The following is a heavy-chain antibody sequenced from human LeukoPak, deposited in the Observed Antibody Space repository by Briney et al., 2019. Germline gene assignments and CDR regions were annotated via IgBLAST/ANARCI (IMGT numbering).Heavy chain of an antibody. CDR2: ISYDGSNK. J-gene: IGHJ4*02. D-gene: IGHD3-22*01. CDR1: GFTFSSYA. V-gene: IGHV3-30*04. Sequence: GRSLRLSCAASGFTFSSYAMPWVRQAPGKGLEWVAVISYDGSNKYYADSVKGRFTISRDNSKNTLYLQMNSLRAEDAAVYYCASDLDTMIVVVNVVWGQGTLVTVSS. CDR3: ASDLDTMIVVVNVV.